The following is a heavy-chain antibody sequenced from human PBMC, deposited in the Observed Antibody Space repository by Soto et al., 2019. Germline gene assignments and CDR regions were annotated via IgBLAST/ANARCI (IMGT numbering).Heavy chain of an antibody. CDR1: GDRITSSY. Sequence: GASVEPSCEEPGDRITSSYRYWVRQAPGQGLEWMGIINPSGGSTSYAQKFQGRVTMTRDTSTSTVYMELSSLRSEDTAVYYCASPTTVTTAFAYWGQGSLVTVSS. CDR3: ASPTTVTTAFAY. D-gene: IGHD4-17*01. V-gene: IGHV1-46*03. J-gene: IGHJ4*02. CDR2: INPSGGST.